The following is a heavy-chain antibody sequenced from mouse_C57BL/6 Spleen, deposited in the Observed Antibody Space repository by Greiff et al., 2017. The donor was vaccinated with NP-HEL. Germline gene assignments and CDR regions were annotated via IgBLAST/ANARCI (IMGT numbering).Heavy chain of an antibody. J-gene: IGHJ3*01. CDR1: GFTFSSYA. CDR2: ISSGGDYI. Sequence: DVMLVESGEGLVKPGGSLKLSCAASGFTFSSYAMSWVRQTPEKRLEWVAYISSGGDYIYYADTVKGRFTISRENARNTLYLQMSSLKSEDTAMDDCTRDRAPCTTGEERFAYWGQGTLVTVSA. D-gene: IGHD1-1*01. V-gene: IGHV5-9-1*02. CDR3: TRDRAPCTTGEERFAY.